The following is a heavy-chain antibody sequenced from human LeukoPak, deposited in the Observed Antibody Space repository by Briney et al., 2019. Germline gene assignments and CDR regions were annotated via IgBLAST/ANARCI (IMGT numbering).Heavy chain of an antibody. CDR1: GGSISSSSYY. Sequence: PSETLSLTCTVSGGSISSSSYYWGWIRQPPGKGLEWIGSIYYSGSTYYNPSLKSRVTISVDTSKNQFSLKQSSVTAADTAVYYCAGKLGYCSGGSCYPAHWGQGTLVTVSS. CDR2: IYYSGST. J-gene: IGHJ1*01. CDR3: AGKLGYCSGGSCYPAH. D-gene: IGHD2-15*01. V-gene: IGHV4-39*01.